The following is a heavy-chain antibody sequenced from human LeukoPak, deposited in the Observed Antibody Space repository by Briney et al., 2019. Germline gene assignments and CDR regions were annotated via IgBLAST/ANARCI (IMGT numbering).Heavy chain of an antibody. CDR1: GYSFTSYW. J-gene: IGHJ5*02. Sequence: HGESLKISCKGSGYSFTSYWIGWVRQMPGKGLGWMGIIYPGDSDTRYSPSFQGQVTISAGKSISTAYLQWSSLKASDTAMYYCARIYCSSTSCYGASSWGQGTLVTVSS. V-gene: IGHV5-51*01. CDR3: ARIYCSSTSCYGASS. D-gene: IGHD2-2*01. CDR2: IYPGDSDT.